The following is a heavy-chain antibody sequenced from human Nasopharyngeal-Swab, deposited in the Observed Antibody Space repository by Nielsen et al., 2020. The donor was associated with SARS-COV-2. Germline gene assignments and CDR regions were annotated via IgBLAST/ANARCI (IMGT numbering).Heavy chain of an antibody. Sequence: GESLKISCAASGFTFSSYWMSCVRQAPGKGLEWVAKIKKDGSEKYYVASVKVRFAISRDNAKNSLFLQMNRLRAEDTAVYYCSTWSLSGWFFDYWGQGTLVTVSS. J-gene: IGHJ4*02. D-gene: IGHD6-19*01. V-gene: IGHV3-7*03. CDR2: IKKDGSEK. CDR1: GFTFSSYW. CDR3: STWSLSGWFFDY.